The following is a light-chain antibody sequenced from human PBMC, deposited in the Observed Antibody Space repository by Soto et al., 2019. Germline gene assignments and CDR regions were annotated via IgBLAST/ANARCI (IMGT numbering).Light chain of an antibody. CDR1: QSISSY. V-gene: IGKV1-39*01. J-gene: IGKJ1*01. CDR3: QQSYSTPAWT. CDR2: AAS. Sequence: DNQITLSPSSMSENEGDRVTITCRASQSISSYLNWYQQKPGKAPKLLIYAASSLQSGVPSRFSGSGSGTDFTLTISSLQPEDFATYYCQQSYSTPAWTFGQGTKVDIK.